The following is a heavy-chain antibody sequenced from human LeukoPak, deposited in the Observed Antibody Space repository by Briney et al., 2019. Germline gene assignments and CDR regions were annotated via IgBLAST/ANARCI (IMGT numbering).Heavy chain of an antibody. CDR2: INGDGSST. J-gene: IGHJ2*01. V-gene: IGHV3-74*01. Sequence: GGSLRLSSAASGFTFSSYSMHWVRQAPGKGLGWVSRINGDGSSTAYADSVKGRFTISRDNAKNTLYLQMNRLTAEDTAVYYCASGPPWYFDLWGRGTLVTVSS. CDR3: ASGPPWYFDL. CDR1: GFTFSSYS.